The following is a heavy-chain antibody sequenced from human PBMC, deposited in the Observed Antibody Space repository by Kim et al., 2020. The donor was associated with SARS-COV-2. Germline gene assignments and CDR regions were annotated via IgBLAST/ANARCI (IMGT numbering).Heavy chain of an antibody. CDR2: ISDSGVIT. Sequence: GGSLRLSCAASEFPFNTYAMSWVRQAPGRGLEWVSTISDSGVITFYADSVKGRFTISRDNSKNTLFLHMNSLRVEDTAVYYCTGSRGGLRFHSFDYWGQGPLVTVSS. CDR3: TGSRGGLRFHSFDY. D-gene: IGHD5-12*01. V-gene: IGHV3-23*01. CDR1: EFPFNTYA. J-gene: IGHJ4*02.